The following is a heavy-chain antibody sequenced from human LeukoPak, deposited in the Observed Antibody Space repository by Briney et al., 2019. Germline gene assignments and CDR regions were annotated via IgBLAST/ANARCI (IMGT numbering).Heavy chain of an antibody. CDR2: ISSSSSYI. V-gene: IGHV3-21*01. CDR1: GFTFSSYS. J-gene: IGHJ3*02. Sequence: PGGSLRLSCAASGFTFSSYSMNWVRQAPGKGLEWVSSISSSSSYIYYADSVKGRFTISRDNAKNSLYLQMSSLRAEDTAVYYCARDLIHPMVRGANCNAFDIWGQGTMVTVSS. D-gene: IGHD3-10*01. CDR3: ARDLIHPMVRGANCNAFDI.